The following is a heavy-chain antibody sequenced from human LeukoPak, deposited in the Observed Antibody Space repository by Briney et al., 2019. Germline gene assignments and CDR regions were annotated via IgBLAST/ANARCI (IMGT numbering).Heavy chain of an antibody. CDR1: VYTFTAYY. Sequence: SVKVSLNASVYTFTAYYMHSLLHAPGQVLDWMAWINPNSGGTNYAQKFQGRVTMNRDPSISTAYMELSRLRSDDTAVYYCASIGSSGRHWFDPWGQGTLVTVSS. V-gene: IGHV1-2*02. CDR3: ASIGSSGRHWFDP. D-gene: IGHD6-19*01. CDR2: INPNSGGT. J-gene: IGHJ5*02.